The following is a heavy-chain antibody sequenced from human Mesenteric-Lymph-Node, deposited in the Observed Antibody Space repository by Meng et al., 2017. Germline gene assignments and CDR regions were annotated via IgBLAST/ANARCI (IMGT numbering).Heavy chain of an antibody. CDR3: ARVYYDYVWGSYRFDY. CDR1: GYTFTSYG. V-gene: IGHV1-18*01. D-gene: IGHD3-16*02. CDR2: ISAYNGNT. J-gene: IGHJ4*02. Sequence: SVKVSCKASGYTFTSYGISWVRQAPGQGLEWMGWISAYNGNTNYAQKLQGRVTMTTDTSTSTAYMELRSLRSDDTAMYYCARVYYDYVWGSYRFDYWGQGTLVTVSS.